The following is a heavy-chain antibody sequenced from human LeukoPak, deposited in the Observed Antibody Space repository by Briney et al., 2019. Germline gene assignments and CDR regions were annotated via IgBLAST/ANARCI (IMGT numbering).Heavy chain of an antibody. CDR1: GFTFSSYS. V-gene: IGHV3-23*01. CDR3: AKDILYSGYDRRSN. J-gene: IGHJ4*02. Sequence: GGSLRLSCAASGFTFSSYSMNWVRQAPGKGLEWVSAISGSGGSTYYADSVKGRFTISRDNSKNTLYLQMNSLRAEDTAVYYCAKDILYSGYDRRSNWGQGTLVTVSS. CDR2: ISGSGGST. D-gene: IGHD5-12*01.